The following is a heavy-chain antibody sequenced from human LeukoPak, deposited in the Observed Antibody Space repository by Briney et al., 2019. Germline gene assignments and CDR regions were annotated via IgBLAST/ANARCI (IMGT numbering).Heavy chain of an antibody. CDR2: IRGSGNTT. J-gene: IGHJ4*02. CDR3: AKSPSVWESLDY. V-gene: IGHV3-23*01. D-gene: IGHD1-26*01. Sequence: GGSLRLSCAASGFTFSSYAMSWVRQAPGKGLEWVSAIRGSGNTTYYADSVKGRFTISRDNSKYTLYLQMNSLRAEDTAVYYCAKSPSVWESLDYWGQGTLVTVSS. CDR1: GFTFSSYA.